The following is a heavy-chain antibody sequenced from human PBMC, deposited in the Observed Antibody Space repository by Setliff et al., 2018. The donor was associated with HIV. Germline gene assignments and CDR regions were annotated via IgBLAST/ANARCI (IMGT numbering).Heavy chain of an antibody. CDR1: GYSISDGYY. CDR3: ARETLDCSSTTCYQGYYFDY. D-gene: IGHD2-2*01. Sequence: SETLSLTCAVSGYSISDGYYWGWIRQPPGKGPEWIGSIHHSGSAHFNPSLKSRVAMSVDTSENQFSLTLSSVTAADTAVYYCARETLDCSSTTCYQGYYFDYWGQGTLVTVSS. V-gene: IGHV4-38-2*02. J-gene: IGHJ4*02. CDR2: IHHSGSA.